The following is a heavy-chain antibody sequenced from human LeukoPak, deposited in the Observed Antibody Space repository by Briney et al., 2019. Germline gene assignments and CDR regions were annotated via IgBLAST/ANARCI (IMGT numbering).Heavy chain of an antibody. D-gene: IGHD6-6*01. CDR2: IYHSGST. Sequence: SETLSPTCTVSGYSISSGYYWGWIRQPPGKGLEWIGSIYHSGSTYYNPSLKSRVTISVDTSKNQFSLKLSSVTAADTAVYYCARDSKVIAARPRFTISGNWFDPWGQGTLVTVSS. V-gene: IGHV4-38-2*02. CDR3: ARDSKVIAARPRFTISGNWFDP. CDR1: GYSISSGYY. J-gene: IGHJ5*02.